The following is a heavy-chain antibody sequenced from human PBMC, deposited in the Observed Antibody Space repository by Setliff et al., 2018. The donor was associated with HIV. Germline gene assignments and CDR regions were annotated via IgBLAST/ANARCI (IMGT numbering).Heavy chain of an antibody. CDR2: IYYNGNT. D-gene: IGHD3-3*01. Sequence: LSLTCTVSGGSIRSSSYYWGWIRQPPGKGLEWIGSIYYNGNTYYNPSLKSRVTISVDTSKNQFSLKLSSVTAADTAVHYCATHVLQFLEWLSHFDYWGQGTLVTVSS. V-gene: IGHV4-39*01. CDR1: GGSIRSSSYY. CDR3: ATHVLQFLEWLSHFDY. J-gene: IGHJ4*02.